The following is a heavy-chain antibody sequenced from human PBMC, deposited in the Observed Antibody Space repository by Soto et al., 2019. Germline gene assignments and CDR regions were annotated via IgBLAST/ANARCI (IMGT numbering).Heavy chain of an antibody. CDR3: ARDGGSSLLWFGENYGMDV. J-gene: IGHJ6*02. Sequence: SETLSLTCTVSCGSISSGDYYWSWIRQPPGKGLEWIGYIYYSGSTYYNPSLKSRVTISVDTSKNQFSLKLSSVTAADTAVYYCARDGGSSLLWFGENYGMDVWGQGTTVTVSS. CDR1: CGSISSGDYY. D-gene: IGHD3-10*01. CDR2: IYYSGST. V-gene: IGHV4-30-4*01.